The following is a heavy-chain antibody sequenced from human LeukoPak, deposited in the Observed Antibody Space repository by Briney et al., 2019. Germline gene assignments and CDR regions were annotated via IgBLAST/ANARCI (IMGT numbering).Heavy chain of an antibody. CDR1: GGSISSSSYC. D-gene: IGHD2-2*01. J-gene: IGHJ6*02. CDR3: ARHAQPAAMDLYGMDV. Sequence: PSETLSLTCTVSGGSISSSSYCWGWIRQPPGKGLEWIGSIYYSGSTYYNPSLKSRVTISVDTSKNQFSLKLSSVTAADTAVYYCARHAQPAAMDLYGMDVWGQGTTVTVSS. V-gene: IGHV4-39*01. CDR2: IYYSGST.